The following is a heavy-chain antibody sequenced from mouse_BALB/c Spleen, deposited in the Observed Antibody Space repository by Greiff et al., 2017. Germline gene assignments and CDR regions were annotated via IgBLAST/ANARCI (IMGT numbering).Heavy chain of an antibody. D-gene: IGHD2-1*01. V-gene: IGHV5-17*02. J-gene: IGHJ4*01. CDR1: GFTFSSFG. Sequence: EVQLQESGGGLVQPGGSRKLSCAAPGFTFSSFGMHWVRQAPEKGLEWVAYISSGSSTIYYADTVKGRFTISRDNPKNTLFLQMTSLRSEDTAMYYCARGGGNYVGNAMDYWGQGTSVTVSS. CDR2: ISSGSSTI. CDR3: ARGGGNYVGNAMDY.